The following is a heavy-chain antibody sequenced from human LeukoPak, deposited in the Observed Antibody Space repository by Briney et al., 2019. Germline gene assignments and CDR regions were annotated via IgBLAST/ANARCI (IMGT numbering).Heavy chain of an antibody. Sequence: ASVKVSCKASGYTFTSYGISWVRQAPGQGLEWMGWISAYNGNTNYAQKLQGRVTMTTDTSTSTAYMELRSLRSDDTAVYYGARGMGITIFGVVIIQAFDYWGQGTLVTVSS. V-gene: IGHV1-18*01. CDR1: GYTFTSYG. CDR2: ISAYNGNT. CDR3: ARGMGITIFGVVIIQAFDY. J-gene: IGHJ4*02. D-gene: IGHD3-3*01.